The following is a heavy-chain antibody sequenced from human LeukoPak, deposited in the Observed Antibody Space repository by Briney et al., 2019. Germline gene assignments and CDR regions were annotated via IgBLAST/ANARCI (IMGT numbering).Heavy chain of an antibody. CDR1: GFTVSSNH. V-gene: IGHV3-53*01. J-gene: IGHJ4*02. CDR3: ARDGTDVLTDRIRFDY. CDR2: IHTDGST. Sequence: QPGGSLRLSCAASGFTVSSNHMNWVRQAPGKGLEWVSVIHTDGSTYYADSVKGRFTISRDSSKNTLFLQMNSLRAEDTAVYHCARDGTDVLTDRIRFDYWGQGTLVIVSS. D-gene: IGHD3-9*01.